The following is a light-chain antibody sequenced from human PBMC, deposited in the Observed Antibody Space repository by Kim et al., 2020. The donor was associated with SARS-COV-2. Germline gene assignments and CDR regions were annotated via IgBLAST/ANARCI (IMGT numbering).Light chain of an antibody. CDR2: GAS. V-gene: IGKV3-15*01. Sequence: EIVMTQSPAPLSVSPGERATLSCRASQNINTNLAWYQQKPGQPPRLVIFGASTRAAGIAARFTGSGSGTEFTLTISSLKSEDFAVYYCQQYNNWPPWTFGQGTKLEI. CDR1: QNINTN. J-gene: IGKJ2*02. CDR3: QQYNNWPPWT.